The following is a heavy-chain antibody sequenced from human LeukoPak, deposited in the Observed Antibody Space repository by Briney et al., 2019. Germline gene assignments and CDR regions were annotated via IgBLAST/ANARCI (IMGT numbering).Heavy chain of an antibody. D-gene: IGHD5-12*01. V-gene: IGHV3-23*01. J-gene: IGHJ4*02. Sequence: GGSLKLSCAASGFTFSSYAMSWVRQAAGKGLEWVSGISPSGDITYYVDSVKGGFTISRDNSKNTFYLQMNSVRAEDTAVYYCAKDSGWLRFHYWGQGTLVTVSS. CDR3: AKDSGWLRFHY. CDR2: ISPSGDIT. CDR1: GFTFSSYA.